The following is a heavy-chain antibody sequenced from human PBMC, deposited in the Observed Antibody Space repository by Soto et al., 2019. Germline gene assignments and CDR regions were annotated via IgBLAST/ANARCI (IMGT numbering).Heavy chain of an antibody. D-gene: IGHD1-26*01. Sequence: EVQLVESGGGLVQPGGSLRLSCVASGFTFSSYSMNWVRQAPGKGLEWVSYISTNSRTIHYADSVKGRFTISRDNAKNSLYLQMNSLRDEDTAVYYCAKEVTSGSYSHYYYGLDVWGQGTMVTVSS. CDR1: GFTFSSYS. CDR3: AKEVTSGSYSHYYYGLDV. J-gene: IGHJ6*02. CDR2: ISTNSRTI. V-gene: IGHV3-48*02.